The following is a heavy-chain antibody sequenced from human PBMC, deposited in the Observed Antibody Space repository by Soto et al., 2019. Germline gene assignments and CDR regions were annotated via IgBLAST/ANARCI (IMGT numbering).Heavy chain of an antibody. CDR3: ARQTHSWDYTFFFFDY. Sequence: QLQLQESGPGLVKPSETLSLTCTVSGGSISSSSYYWGWIRQPPGKGLEWIGSIYYSGSTYYNPSLMSRVTISVDTSKNQFSLKLSSVTAADTAVYYCARQTHSWDYTFFFFDYWGQGTLVTVSS. D-gene: IGHD4-4*01. V-gene: IGHV4-39*01. CDR1: GGSISSSSYY. J-gene: IGHJ4*02. CDR2: IYYSGST.